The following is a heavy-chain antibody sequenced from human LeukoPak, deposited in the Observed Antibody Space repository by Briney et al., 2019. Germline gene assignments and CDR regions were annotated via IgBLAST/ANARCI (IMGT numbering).Heavy chain of an antibody. D-gene: IGHD3-3*01. CDR1: GYTFTSYG. V-gene: IGHV1-18*01. J-gene: IGHJ6*03. CDR3: ARGYRNYDFWSGYFDNYYMDV. CDR2: ISAYNGNT. Sequence: ASVKVYCKASGYTFTSYGISWVRQAPGQGLEWMGWISAYNGNTNYAQKLQGRVTMTTDTSTSTAYMELRSLRSDDTAVYYCARGYRNYDFWSGYFDNYYMDVWGKGTTVTVSS.